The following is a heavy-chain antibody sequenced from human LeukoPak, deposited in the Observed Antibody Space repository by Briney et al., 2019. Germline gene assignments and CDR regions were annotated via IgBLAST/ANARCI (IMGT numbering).Heavy chain of an antibody. J-gene: IGHJ4*02. CDR1: QFKFDTYG. CDR3: ARSTDGSAHFDY. CDR2: INSDGLST. D-gene: IGHD1-1*01. V-gene: IGHV3-64*01. Sequence: GGSLRLSCSASQFKFDTYGMHWVRQTPGKGLEYVSGINSDGLSTYYANSVKGRFTISRDNAKNTLYLQMGSLKTEDMAVYYCARSTDGSAHFDYWGLGTLVTVFS.